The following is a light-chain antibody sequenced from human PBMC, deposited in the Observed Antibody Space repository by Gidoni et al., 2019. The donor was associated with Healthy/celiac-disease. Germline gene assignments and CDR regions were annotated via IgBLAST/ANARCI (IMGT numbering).Light chain of an antibody. CDR1: SSNLGAGYD. V-gene: IGLV1-40*01. Sequence: QSVLTQPPAVPCAPGHTVTISCTGSSSNLGAGYDVPWYQQLPGTAPKLLIYGNSNRPSGVPDRFSGSKSGTSASLAITGLQAEDEADYYCQSYDSSLSGVVFGGGTKLTVL. J-gene: IGLJ2*01. CDR3: QSYDSSLSGVV. CDR2: GNS.